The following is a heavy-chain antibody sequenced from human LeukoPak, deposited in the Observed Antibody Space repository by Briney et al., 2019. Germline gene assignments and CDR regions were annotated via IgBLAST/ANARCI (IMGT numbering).Heavy chain of an antibody. D-gene: IGHD3-16*01. J-gene: IGHJ5*02. Sequence: GASVRVSCTASGYTFTGYYMHWVRQAPGQGLEWMGRINPNSGGTNYAQKFQGRVTMTRDTSISTAYMELSRLRSDDTAVYYCAREAAEGDWFDPWGQGTLVTVSS. CDR3: AREAAEGDWFDP. CDR1: GYTFTGYY. CDR2: INPNSGGT. V-gene: IGHV1-2*06.